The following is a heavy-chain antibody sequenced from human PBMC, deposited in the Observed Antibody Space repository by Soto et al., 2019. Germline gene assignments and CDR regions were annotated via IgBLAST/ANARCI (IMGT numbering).Heavy chain of an antibody. D-gene: IGHD3-10*01. CDR3: ASVDGTLVRGGRSSPYEMDV. CDR1: GGTLNNYA. Sequence: QVLLVQSGPEVKKPGSSVKVSCKASGGTLNNYAINWVRQAPGKGLEWMGGIIPTFGTGNHAQKFQGRVTITADESTTTAYMELNSLRSEDTAIYYCASVDGTLVRGGRSSPYEMDVWGQGTTVIVSS. J-gene: IGHJ6*02. CDR2: IIPTFGTG. V-gene: IGHV1-69*01.